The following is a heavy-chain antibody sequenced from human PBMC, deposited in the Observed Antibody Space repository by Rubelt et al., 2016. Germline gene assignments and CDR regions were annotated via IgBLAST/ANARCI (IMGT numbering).Heavy chain of an antibody. CDR2: IWHGGTT. Sequence: QVQLQESGPGLVEPSGTLSLTCAVSGYSIRSAYYWGWIRQSPGKGLEWIAIIWHGGTTFYNPSLQSRVTISVDTPRDHFSLRLHSVTAADTALYYWARLVGWSSGWSFDSWGPGALVTVSS. V-gene: IGHV4-38-2*01. CDR3: ARLVGWSSGWSFDS. CDR1: GYSIRSAYY. D-gene: IGHD6-19*01. J-gene: IGHJ4*02.